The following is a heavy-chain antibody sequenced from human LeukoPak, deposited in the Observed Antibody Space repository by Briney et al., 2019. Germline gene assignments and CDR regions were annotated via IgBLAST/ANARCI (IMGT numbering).Heavy chain of an antibody. CDR3: ARAPFGYYDSSGYSHFDY. Sequence: SETLSLTCTVSGGSISSYYWSWIRQPPGKGLGCSGYIYTSGSTNYNPSLKSRVTISVETSKNQFSLKLSSVTAADTAVYYCARAPFGYYDSSGYSHFDYWGQGTLVTVSS. V-gene: IGHV4-4*09. CDR1: GGSISSYY. J-gene: IGHJ4*02. CDR2: IYTSGST. D-gene: IGHD3-22*01.